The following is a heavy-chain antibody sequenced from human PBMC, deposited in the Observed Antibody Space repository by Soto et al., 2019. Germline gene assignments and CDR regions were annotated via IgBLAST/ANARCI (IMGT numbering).Heavy chain of an antibody. Sequence: GGSLRLSCAASGFTFSSYAMSWVRQAPGKGLEWVSAISGSGGSTYYADSVKGRFTISRDNSKNTLYLQMNSLRAEETAVYYCAKSGDTAMAPVDSTFDYWGQGTLVTVSS. CDR1: GFTFSSYA. V-gene: IGHV3-23*01. J-gene: IGHJ4*02. D-gene: IGHD5-18*01. CDR3: AKSGDTAMAPVDSTFDY. CDR2: ISGSGGST.